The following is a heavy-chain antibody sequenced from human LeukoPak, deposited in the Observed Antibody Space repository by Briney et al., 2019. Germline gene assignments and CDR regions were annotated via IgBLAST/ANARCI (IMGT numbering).Heavy chain of an antibody. D-gene: IGHD3-10*01. CDR1: GFTFSTYT. J-gene: IGHJ3*02. Sequence: GGSLRLSCTASGFTFSTYTMNWVRQAPGKGLEWVSYISSSSSTIYYAVSAKGRFTISRDNANNSLYLQMSSLRAEDTALYYCARAHSTYYRHDAFDIWGRGTMVTVSS. V-gene: IGHV3-48*01. CDR2: ISSSSSTI. CDR3: ARAHSTYYRHDAFDI.